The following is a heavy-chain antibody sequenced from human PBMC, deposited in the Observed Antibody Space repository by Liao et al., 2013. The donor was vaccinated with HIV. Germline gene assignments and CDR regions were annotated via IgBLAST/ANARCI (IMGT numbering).Heavy chain of an antibody. CDR2: IYYSGST. Sequence: QVQLQESGPGLVKPSQTLSLTCTVSGGSISSGDYYWTWIRQPPGKGLEWIGYIYYSGSTDYNPSLKRRLTFSVDTSKNHFSLRLTSVTAADTAVYYCARGDYISGFDYWARGPWSPSP. J-gene: IGHJ4*02. CDR1: GGSISSGDYY. D-gene: IGHD1-20*01. V-gene: IGHV4-30-4*01. CDR3: ARGDYISGFDY.